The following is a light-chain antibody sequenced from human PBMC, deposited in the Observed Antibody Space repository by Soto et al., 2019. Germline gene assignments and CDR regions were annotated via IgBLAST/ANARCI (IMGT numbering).Light chain of an antibody. CDR2: EGT. CDR3: CSYARSSSYV. V-gene: IGLV2-23*01. J-gene: IGLJ1*01. Sequence: QSARTQPSSLPGPPGQSITISCSGTSIDVGGYNLVSWYQQHTAKAPKLLIYEGTQRPSGVSSRFSGSKSGNTASLTISGLQAEDEADYYCCSYARSSSYVYGTGTKVTVL. CDR1: SIDVGGYNL.